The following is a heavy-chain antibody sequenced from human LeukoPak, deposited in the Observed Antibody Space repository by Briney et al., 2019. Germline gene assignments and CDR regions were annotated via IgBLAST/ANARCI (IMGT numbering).Heavy chain of an antibody. D-gene: IGHD2-2*01. J-gene: IGHJ3*02. CDR2: IIPILGIA. CDR3: ARLPEVVPAAGDAFDI. Sequence: ASVNVSCKASGGTFSSYTISWVRQAPGQGLEWMGRIIPILGIANYAQKFQGRVTITADKSTSTAYMELSSLRSEDTAVYYCARLPEVVPAAGDAFDIWGQGTMVTVSS. V-gene: IGHV1-69*02. CDR1: GGTFSSYT.